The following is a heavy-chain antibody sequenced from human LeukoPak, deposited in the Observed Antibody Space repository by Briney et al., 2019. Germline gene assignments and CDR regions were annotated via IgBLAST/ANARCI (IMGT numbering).Heavy chain of an antibody. CDR1: GGSISSHY. CDR3: ARVLSGSYHLDY. D-gene: IGHD1-26*01. J-gene: IGHJ4*02. Sequence: SETLSLTCTVSGGSISSHYWSWIRQPPGQGLEGFGYIYYSGSTNYTPSLKSRVTISVDTSKTQFSLKLSSVTAADTAVYYCARVLSGSYHLDYWGQGTLVTVSS. V-gene: IGHV4-59*11. CDR2: IYYSGST.